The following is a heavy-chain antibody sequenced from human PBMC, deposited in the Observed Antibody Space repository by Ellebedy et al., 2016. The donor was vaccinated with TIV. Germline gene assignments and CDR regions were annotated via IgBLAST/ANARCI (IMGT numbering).Heavy chain of an antibody. Sequence: MPSETLSLTCTVSGGSISSYYWSWIRQPAGNGLEWIGRIYTSGSANYNPSLKSRVTMSVDTSKNQFSLKLNSVTAADTAVYYCARGTGSGGWYVFDYWGQGTLVTVSS. CDR2: IYTSGSA. D-gene: IGHD6-19*01. J-gene: IGHJ4*02. CDR1: GGSISSYY. V-gene: IGHV4-4*07. CDR3: ARGTGSGGWYVFDY.